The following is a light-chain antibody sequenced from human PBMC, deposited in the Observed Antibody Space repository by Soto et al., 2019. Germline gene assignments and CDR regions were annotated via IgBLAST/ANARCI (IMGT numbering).Light chain of an antibody. CDR2: GAS. Sequence: EIVMTQSPAILSVSPGETGTLXXXXSQDIGTKLAWYQQKPGQAPSLLIYGASTRATGVPDRFSGTGSGTEFTLTISSLKSEDYAVYYCQQYKSWPPITFGQGTRLEIK. J-gene: IGKJ5*01. CDR1: QDIGTK. V-gene: IGKV3-15*01. CDR3: QQYKSWPPIT.